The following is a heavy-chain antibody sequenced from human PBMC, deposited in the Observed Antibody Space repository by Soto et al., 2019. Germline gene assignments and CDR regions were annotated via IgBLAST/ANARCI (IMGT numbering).Heavy chain of an antibody. J-gene: IGHJ5*02. V-gene: IGHV1-18*01. CDR2: INTYNGNT. Sequence: GASVKVSCKASGYTFTNYGISWVRQAPGQGLEWMGWINTYNGNTNHEQKLQGRVTMTTDTSTSTAYMELRSLRSYDTAVYYCARGVGSGTYYNQYNWFDPWGQGTLVTVSS. CDR1: GYTFTNYG. CDR3: ARGVGSGTYYNQYNWFDP. D-gene: IGHD3-10*01.